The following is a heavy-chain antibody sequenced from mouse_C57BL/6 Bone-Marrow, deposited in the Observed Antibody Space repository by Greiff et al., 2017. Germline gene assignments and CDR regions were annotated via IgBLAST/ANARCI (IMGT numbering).Heavy chain of an antibody. CDR1: GYAFSSSW. CDR2: IYPGDGDT. CDR3: ERDLSIATAYAMDY. V-gene: IGHV1-82*01. J-gene: IGHJ4*01. Sequence: VQLQQSGPELVKPGASVKISCKASGYAFSSSWMNWVKQRPGKGLEWIGRIYPGDGDTNYNEKFKGKATLTANKSYSTAYMQLSSLTSEDSEVTIWERDLSIATAYAMDYWDQGTSVTVTS. D-gene: IGHD1-2*01.